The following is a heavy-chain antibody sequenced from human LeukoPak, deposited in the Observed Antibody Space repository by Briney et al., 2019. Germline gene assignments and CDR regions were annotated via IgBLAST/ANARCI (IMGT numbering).Heavy chain of an antibody. CDR1: GYSFTSYW. CDR2: IYPGDSET. J-gene: IGHJ3*02. D-gene: IGHD3-22*01. V-gene: IGHV5-51*01. Sequence: GESLKISCKGSGYSFTSYWIAWVRQMPGKGLEWMGIIYPGDSETRYSPSFQGQVTISADRSISTAYLHWSSLKASDTAMYYCSERGESSGWDFFNIWGQGKMVHVFS. CDR3: SERGESSGWDFFNI.